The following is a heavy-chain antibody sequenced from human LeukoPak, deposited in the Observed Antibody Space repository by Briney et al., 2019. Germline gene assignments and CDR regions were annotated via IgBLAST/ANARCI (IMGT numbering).Heavy chain of an antibody. CDR2: ISSSSSYI. Sequence: GGSLRRYCAASGFTFSSYSMNWVRQAPGKGLEWVSSISSSSSYIYYADSVKGRFTISRDNAKNTLYLQMNSLRAEDTAVYYCAKARYFDWLDYWGQGTLVTVSS. CDR3: AKARYFDWLDY. CDR1: GFTFSSYS. V-gene: IGHV3-21*04. D-gene: IGHD3-9*01. J-gene: IGHJ4*02.